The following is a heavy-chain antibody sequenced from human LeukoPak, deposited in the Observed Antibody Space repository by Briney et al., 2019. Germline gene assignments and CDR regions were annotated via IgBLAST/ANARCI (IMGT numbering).Heavy chain of an antibody. CDR1: GGSISHYY. J-gene: IGHJ4*02. Sequence: SETLSLTCTVSGGSISHYYWNWIRQPPGKGLEWIGYIHNSGSTNYNPSLKSRVTISMDTSANQFSLKLSSMTAADTAFYYCARGYCSGGSCPFDFWGQGSLVTVSS. D-gene: IGHD2-15*01. CDR3: ARGYCSGGSCPFDF. V-gene: IGHV4-59*01. CDR2: IHNSGST.